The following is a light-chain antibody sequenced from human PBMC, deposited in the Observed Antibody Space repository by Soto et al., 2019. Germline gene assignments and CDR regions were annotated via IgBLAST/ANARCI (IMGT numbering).Light chain of an antibody. CDR2: GAS. CDR1: QSVSSN. CDR3: QQRSDWPLT. V-gene: IGKV3-11*01. Sequence: EVGFKKIPTTLSVVTGERATLSCRASQSVSSNLAWYQQKPGQAPRLLTYGASTRATGIPARFSGSGSGTDFTLTISSLEPEDFALYYCQQRSDWPLTFGGGTKVDIK. J-gene: IGKJ4*01.